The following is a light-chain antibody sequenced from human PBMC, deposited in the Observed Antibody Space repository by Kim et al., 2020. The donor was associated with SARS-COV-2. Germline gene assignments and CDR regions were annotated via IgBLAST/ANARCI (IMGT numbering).Light chain of an antibody. V-gene: IGLV2-14*03. Sequence: SITISCTGTSSDVGDHNYVSWYQQHPGKAPKLIIYAVNNRPSGVSNRFSGSKSGNMASLTISGLQAEDEADYYCSSYTRSSTLYVLFGGGTQLTVL. CDR3: SSYTRSSTLYVL. J-gene: IGLJ2*01. CDR1: SSDVGDHNY. CDR2: AVN.